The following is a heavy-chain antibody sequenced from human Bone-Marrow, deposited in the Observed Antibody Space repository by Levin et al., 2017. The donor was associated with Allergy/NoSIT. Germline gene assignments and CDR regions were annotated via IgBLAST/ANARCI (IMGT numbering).Heavy chain of an antibody. D-gene: IGHD5-18*01. Sequence: SQTLSLTCAVSGGSISSGGYSWSWIRQPPGKGLEWIGNIYLSGSTNKNRGGKSRVTISVDRSKNQFSLKLSSVTAADTAVYYCARVAGYSFGYYFDHWGQGTLVTVSS. CDR2: IYLSGST. V-gene: IGHV4-30-2*01. CDR1: GGSISSGGYS. J-gene: IGHJ4*02. CDR3: ARVAGYSFGYYFDH.